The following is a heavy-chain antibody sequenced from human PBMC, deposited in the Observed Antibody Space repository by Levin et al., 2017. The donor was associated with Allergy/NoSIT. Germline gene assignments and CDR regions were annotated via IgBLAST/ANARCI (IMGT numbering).Heavy chain of an antibody. J-gene: IGHJ3*02. V-gene: IGHV3-48*02. D-gene: IGHD2/OR15-2a*01. CDR3: AGMKRNIRQAFGI. CDR1: GVAFSSYR. Sequence: RASVKISCVASGVAFSSYRMNWVRQAPGKGLEWISYISSSSSSIDYADSVKGRFTISRDNAKNSLFLQMNSVRDEDTAVYFCAGMKRNIRQAFGIWGQGTMVTVSS. CDR2: ISSSSSSI.